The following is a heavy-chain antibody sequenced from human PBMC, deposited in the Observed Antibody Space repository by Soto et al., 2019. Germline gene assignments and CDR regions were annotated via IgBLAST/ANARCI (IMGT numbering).Heavy chain of an antibody. V-gene: IGHV1-69*08. D-gene: IGHD1-1*01. Sequence: QVQLVQSGAEVKKPGSSVKVSCKASGGTFSSYTISWVRQAPGQGLEWMGRLIPILGIANYAQKFQGRVTITADKATSTAYMELSSLRSEDTAVYYCARDGETTSDYWGQGTLVTVSS. CDR2: LIPILGIA. J-gene: IGHJ4*02. CDR3: ARDGETTSDY. CDR1: GGTFSSYT.